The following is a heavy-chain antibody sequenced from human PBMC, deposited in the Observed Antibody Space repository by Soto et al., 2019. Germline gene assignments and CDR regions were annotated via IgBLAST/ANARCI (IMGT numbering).Heavy chain of an antibody. J-gene: IGHJ6*02. Sequence: GASVKVSCKASGGTFSSYAISWVRQAPGQGLEWMGGIIPIFGTANYAQKFQGRVTITADRSTSTAYMELSSLRSEDTAVYYRARREEQWLDYYYGMDVWGQGTTVTVSS. D-gene: IGHD6-19*01. CDR3: ARREEQWLDYYYGMDV. CDR2: IIPIFGTA. V-gene: IGHV1-69*06. CDR1: GGTFSSYA.